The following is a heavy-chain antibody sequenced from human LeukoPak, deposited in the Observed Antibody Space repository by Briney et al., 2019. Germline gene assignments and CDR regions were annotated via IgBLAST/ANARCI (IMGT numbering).Heavy chain of an antibody. CDR2: ISGSGGST. J-gene: IGHJ3*02. D-gene: IGHD3-10*01. Sequence: SGGSLRLSCAASGFTVSSNYAMSWVRQAPGKGLEWVSAISGSGGSTYYADSVKGRFTISRDSFKNTLYLQMDSLRPEDTAVYYCAKEGDYYGSGSYRDGFDIWGQGTRATVSS. V-gene: IGHV3-23*01. CDR1: GFTVSSNYA. CDR3: AKEGDYYGSGSYRDGFDI.